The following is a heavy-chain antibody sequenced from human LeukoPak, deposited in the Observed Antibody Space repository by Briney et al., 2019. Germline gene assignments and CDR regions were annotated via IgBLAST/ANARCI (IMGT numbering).Heavy chain of an antibody. CDR1: GYTFTSYY. D-gene: IGHD3-10*01. CDR2: INPNSGGT. V-gene: IGHV1-2*02. CDR3: ARGITMVRGVHYYYMDV. Sequence: ASVKVSCKASGYTFTSYYMHWVRQAPGQGLEWMGWINPNSGGTNYAQKFQGRVTMTRDTSISTAYMELSRLRSDDTAVYYCARGITMVRGVHYYYMDVWGKGTTVAVSS. J-gene: IGHJ6*03.